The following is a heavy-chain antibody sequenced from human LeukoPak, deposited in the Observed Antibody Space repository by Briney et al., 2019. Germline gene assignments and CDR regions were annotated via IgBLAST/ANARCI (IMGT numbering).Heavy chain of an antibody. D-gene: IGHD6-19*01. V-gene: IGHV4-39*01. Sequence: SETLSLTCTVSGGSISSSSYYWGWIRQPPGKGLEWIGSIYYSGSTYYNPSLKSRVTISVDTSKNQFSLKLSSVTAADTAVYYCARRQIAVAGFDAFDIWGQGTMVTVSS. CDR1: GGSISSSSYY. CDR2: IYYSGST. J-gene: IGHJ3*02. CDR3: ARRQIAVAGFDAFDI.